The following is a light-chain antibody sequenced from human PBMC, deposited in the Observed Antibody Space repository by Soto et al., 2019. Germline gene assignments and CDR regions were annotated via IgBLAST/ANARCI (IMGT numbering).Light chain of an antibody. CDR3: SSYAGSNNLV. Sequence: QSLLTQPASASGSPGQSVTISCTGTSSDVGGYNYVSWYQQHSGKAPKLMIYEVSKRPSGVPDRFSGSKSGNTASLTVSGLQAEDEADYYCSSYAGSNNLVFGTGTKVTVL. J-gene: IGLJ1*01. CDR2: EVS. V-gene: IGLV2-8*01. CDR1: SSDVGGYNY.